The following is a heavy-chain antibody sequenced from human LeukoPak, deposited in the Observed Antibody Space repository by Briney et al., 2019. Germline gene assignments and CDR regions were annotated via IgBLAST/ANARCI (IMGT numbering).Heavy chain of an antibody. CDR1: GFTVSSNY. D-gene: IGHD3-10*01. CDR3: ARDYYGSGRLDY. J-gene: IGHJ4*02. Sequence: GGSLRLSCAASGFTVSSNYVSWVRQAPGKGLEWLSVFYSGGNTYHADSVKGRFTISRDNSKNTLYLQMNSLRAEDTAVYYCARDYYGSGRLDYWGQETLVTVSS. V-gene: IGHV3-53*01. CDR2: FYSGGNT.